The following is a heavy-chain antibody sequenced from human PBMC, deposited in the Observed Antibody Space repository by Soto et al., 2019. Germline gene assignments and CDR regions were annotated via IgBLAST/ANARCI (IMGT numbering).Heavy chain of an antibody. J-gene: IGHJ5*02. CDR3: ASSKGVSVDP. CDR1: GFTFSSYS. D-gene: IGHD6-13*01. Sequence: EVQLVESGGGLVQPGGSLRLSCAASGFTFSSYSMNWVRQAPGKGLEWVSYISSSSSTIYYAVSVKGRFTISRDNAKNSLYLQMNSLRAEDTAVYYCASSKGVSVDPWGQGTLVTVSS. V-gene: IGHV3-48*01. CDR2: ISSSSSTI.